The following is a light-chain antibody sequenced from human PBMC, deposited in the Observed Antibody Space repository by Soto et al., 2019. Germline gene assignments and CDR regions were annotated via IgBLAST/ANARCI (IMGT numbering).Light chain of an antibody. J-gene: IGKJ1*01. V-gene: IGKV3-20*01. Sequence: EIVLTQSPGTLSLSPGDRATLSCRASQTISSNYLAWYQQKLGQAPRLLIFGASRRATGIPDRFSGSGSGTDFTLTISRLEPEDFAVYYCQQYGSSGTFGQGTKVDIK. CDR1: QTISSNY. CDR3: QQYGSSGT. CDR2: GAS.